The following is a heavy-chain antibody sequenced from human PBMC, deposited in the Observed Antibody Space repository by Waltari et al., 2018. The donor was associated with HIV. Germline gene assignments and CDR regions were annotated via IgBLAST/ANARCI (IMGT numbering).Heavy chain of an antibody. CDR2: IYDSGTT. D-gene: IGHD4-17*01. V-gene: IGHV4-31*03. Sequence: QVQLQESGPGLVKPSQTLSLTCTVSGGSISSGGYYWGWIRQHPGKGLEWIGYIYDSGTTYYNPSLKSRVTMSVDTSKNQFSLKLSSVTAADTAVYYCARDPPGHGYYSNMDVWGQGTTVTVSS. CDR1: GGSISSGGYY. J-gene: IGHJ6*02. CDR3: ARDPPGHGYYSNMDV.